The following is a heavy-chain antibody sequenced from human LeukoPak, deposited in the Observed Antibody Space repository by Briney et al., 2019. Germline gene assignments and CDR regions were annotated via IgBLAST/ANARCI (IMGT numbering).Heavy chain of an antibody. CDR3: ARSPSYNWNYYYYGMDV. D-gene: IGHD1-20*01. V-gene: IGHV3-66*02. CDR2: IYSGGST. J-gene: IGHJ6*02. CDR1: GFTVSSNY. Sequence: GGSLRLSCAASGFTVSSNYMSWVRQAPGKRLEWVSVIYSGGSTYYADSVKGRFTISRDNSKNTLYLQMNSLRAEDTAVYYCARSPSYNWNYYYYGMDVWGQGTTVTVSS.